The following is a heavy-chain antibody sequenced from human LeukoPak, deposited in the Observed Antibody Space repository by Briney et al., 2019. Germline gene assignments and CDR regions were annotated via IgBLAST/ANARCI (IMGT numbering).Heavy chain of an antibody. Sequence: SETLSLTCTVSGGSVSSFYWSWIRQPAGEGLEWIGLIYTSGTTNYNPSLKSRVTMSVDTSKNQFSLKLTSVTAADTAVYYCARSGGNSPFDYWGQGTLSPSPQ. CDR3: ARSGGNSPFDY. CDR1: GGSVSSFY. J-gene: IGHJ4*02. CDR2: IYTSGTT. V-gene: IGHV4-4*07. D-gene: IGHD4-23*01.